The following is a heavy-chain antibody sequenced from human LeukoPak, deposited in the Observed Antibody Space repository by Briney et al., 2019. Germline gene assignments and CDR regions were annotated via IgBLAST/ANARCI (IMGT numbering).Heavy chain of an antibody. Sequence: GGSLRLSCVASGFNFSSYWMSWVRQAPGKGLEWVANIKQDGSEKYYVDSVKGRLTISRDNAKNSLYLQMNSLRAEDTAVYYCARGVGGADYWGQGTLVTVSS. CDR1: GFNFSSYW. CDR3: ARGVGGADY. CDR2: IKQDGSEK. J-gene: IGHJ4*02. D-gene: IGHD2-21*01. V-gene: IGHV3-7*01.